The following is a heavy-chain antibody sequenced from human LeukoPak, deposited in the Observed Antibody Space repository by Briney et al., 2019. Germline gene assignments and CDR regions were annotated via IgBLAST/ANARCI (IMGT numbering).Heavy chain of an antibody. Sequence: SETLSLTCTVSGGSISNYYWSWIRQPAGKGLEWIGRIYSSGSTNYNPSLKSRVTISVDTSKNQFSLKLSSVTAADTAVYYCARGPLPYGSGSFDYWGQGTLVTVSS. CDR2: IYSSGST. CDR1: GGSISNYY. J-gene: IGHJ4*02. D-gene: IGHD3-10*01. CDR3: ARGPLPYGSGSFDY. V-gene: IGHV4-4*07.